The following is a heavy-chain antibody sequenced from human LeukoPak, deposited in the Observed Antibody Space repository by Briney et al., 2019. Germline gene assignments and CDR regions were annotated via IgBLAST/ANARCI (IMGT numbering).Heavy chain of an antibody. CDR2: ISGSGGST. CDR3: AKVPSRGPYDFWSGYHFDY. J-gene: IGHJ4*02. Sequence: PGGSLRLSCAGSGFTFSSYAMSWVRQAPGKGLEWVSGISGSGGSTNYADSVKGRFTISRDNSKNTLYLQMNSLRAEDTAVYYCAKVPSRGPYDFWSGYHFDYWGQGTLVTVSS. CDR1: GFTFSSYA. D-gene: IGHD3-3*01. V-gene: IGHV3-23*01.